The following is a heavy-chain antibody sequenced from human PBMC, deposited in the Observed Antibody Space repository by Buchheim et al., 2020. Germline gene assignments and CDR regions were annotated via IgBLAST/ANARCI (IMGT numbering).Heavy chain of an antibody. J-gene: IGHJ6*02. Sequence: QVQLQESGPGLVKPSGTLSLTCAVSGGSISSSNWWSWVRQPPGKGLEWIGEIYHSGSTNYNPSLKSRVPISVDKSKNPFSLKLSSVTAADTAVYYCAREGVGYCSGGSCYSFYYGMDVWGQGTT. D-gene: IGHD2-15*01. V-gene: IGHV4-4*02. CDR3: AREGVGYCSGGSCYSFYYGMDV. CDR1: GGSISSSNW. CDR2: IYHSGST.